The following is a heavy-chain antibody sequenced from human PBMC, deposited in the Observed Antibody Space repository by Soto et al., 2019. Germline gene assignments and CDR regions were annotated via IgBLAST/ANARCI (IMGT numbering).Heavy chain of an antibody. J-gene: IGHJ5*02. CDR3: ARGDFDSSANYYAGWFDP. Sequence: QVQLVQSGAEVKKPGASVKVSCKASGYIFTGYYMHWLRQAPGQGLEWMGWFNPNSGGTKYAQKFQGRVTMTNDTSINTAYMELSGLISDDTAVYYCARGDFDSSANYYAGWFDPWGQGTLDTVSS. CDR1: GYIFTGYY. V-gene: IGHV1-2*02. CDR2: FNPNSGGT. D-gene: IGHD3-22*01.